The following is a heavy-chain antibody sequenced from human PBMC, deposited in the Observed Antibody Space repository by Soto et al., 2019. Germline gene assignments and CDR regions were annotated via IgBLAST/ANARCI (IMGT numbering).Heavy chain of an antibody. CDR3: ARYRYNWKYRIGYYYYYGMDV. D-gene: IGHD1-7*01. Sequence: PGESLKISCKGSGYSFTSYWIGWVRQMPGKGLEWMGIIYPGDSDTRYSPSFQGQVTISADKSISTAYLQWSSLKASDTAMYYCARYRYNWKYRIGYYYYYGMDVWGPGTTVTVSS. CDR1: GYSFTSYW. J-gene: IGHJ6*02. V-gene: IGHV5-51*01. CDR2: IYPGDSDT.